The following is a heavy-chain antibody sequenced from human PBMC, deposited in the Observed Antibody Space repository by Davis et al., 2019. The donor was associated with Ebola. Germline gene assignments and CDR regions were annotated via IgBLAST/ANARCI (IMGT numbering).Heavy chain of an antibody. CDR1: GFTFSSNS. Sequence: GESLKISCAASGFTFSSNSMNWVRQAPGKGLEWVSFISSSSSYIYYADSVKGRFTVSRDNAKNSLYLQMNSLRAEDTAVYYCARVFSSWYDAFDIWGQGTMVTVSS. D-gene: IGHD6-13*01. CDR2: ISSSSSYI. V-gene: IGHV3-21*01. J-gene: IGHJ3*02. CDR3: ARVFSSWYDAFDI.